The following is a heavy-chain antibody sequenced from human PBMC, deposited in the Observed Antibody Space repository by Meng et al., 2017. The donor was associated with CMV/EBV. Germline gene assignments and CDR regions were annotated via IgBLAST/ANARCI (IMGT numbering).Heavy chain of an antibody. CDR1: GYSFTSYW. Sequence: GESLKISCKGSGYSFTSYWSGWVRQMPGKGLEWMGIIYPGDSDTRYSPSFQGQVTISADKSISTAYLQWSSLKASDTAMYYCARGMVEIFGVVMRWFDPWGQGTLVTVSS. CDR3: ARGMVEIFGVVMRWFDP. J-gene: IGHJ5*02. CDR2: IYPGDSDT. D-gene: IGHD3-3*01. V-gene: IGHV5-51*01.